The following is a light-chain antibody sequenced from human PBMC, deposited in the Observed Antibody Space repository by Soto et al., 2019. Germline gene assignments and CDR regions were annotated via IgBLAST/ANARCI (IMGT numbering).Light chain of an antibody. CDR2: DAS. CDR3: QQYNRYST. J-gene: IGKJ1*01. Sequence: DIQMTQSPSTLSASVGDRVTITCRASQSISSWLAWYQQKPGKAPKLLIYDASSLESGVPSRFSGSGSGTEFTLTISSLQPEDCATYYCQQYNRYSTFGQGTNVEIK. V-gene: IGKV1-5*01. CDR1: QSISSW.